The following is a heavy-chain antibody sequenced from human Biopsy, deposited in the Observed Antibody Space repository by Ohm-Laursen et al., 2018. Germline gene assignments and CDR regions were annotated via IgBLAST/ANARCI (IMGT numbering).Heavy chain of an antibody. D-gene: IGHD2-2*01. CDR3: ARFIVPSLHCSNGVCPIRWFDP. CDR1: GGSISGYY. CDR2: IYYHNGRS. Sequence: SQTLSLTCTVSGGSISGYYWTWIRQSPGKGLEWIGYIYYHNGRSSYNPSLKSRVTISGDMSKKQFSLKLSGVTAADTAVYYCARFIVPSLHCSNGVCPIRWFDPWGQGTLVTVFS. J-gene: IGHJ5*02. V-gene: IGHV4-59*12.